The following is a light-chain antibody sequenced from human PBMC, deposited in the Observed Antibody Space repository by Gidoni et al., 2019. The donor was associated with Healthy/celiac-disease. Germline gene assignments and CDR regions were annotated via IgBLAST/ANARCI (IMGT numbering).Light chain of an antibody. CDR2: DVS. CDR3: SSYTSSSTFYV. V-gene: IGLV2-14*01. CDR1: SSDVGGYNY. Sequence: QSALTQPASVSVSPGPSITLSRSGTSSDVGGYNYVSCYQQHPGKAPKLMIYDVSNRPSGVSNRVSGSKSGNTASLTISGLQAEDEADYYCSSYTSSSTFYVFGTGTKVTAL. J-gene: IGLJ1*01.